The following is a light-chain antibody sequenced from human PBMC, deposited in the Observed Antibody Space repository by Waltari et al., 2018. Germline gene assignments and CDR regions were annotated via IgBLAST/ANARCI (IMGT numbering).Light chain of an antibody. CDR1: SSDGGNYNL. CDR3: CSYAGSYTWV. CDR2: DDN. V-gene: IGLV2-23*01. J-gene: IGLJ3*02. Sequence: QSALTQPASVSGSPGQAITISCTGTSSDGGNYNLVSWYQQYPGKPPKVMIYDDNRRPSGVSDRFSGSKSGNTASLTISGVQAEDEADYYCCSYAGSYTWVFGGGTKLTVL.